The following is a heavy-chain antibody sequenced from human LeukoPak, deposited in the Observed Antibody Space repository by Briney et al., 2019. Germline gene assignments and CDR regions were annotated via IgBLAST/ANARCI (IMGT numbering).Heavy chain of an antibody. D-gene: IGHD6-19*01. CDR2: ISYDGSNK. CDR1: GFTFSSYA. Sequence: PGGSLRLSCAASGFTFSSYAMHWVRQAPGKGLEWVAVISYDGSNKYYADSVKGRFTISRDNSKNTLYLQMNSLRAEDTAVYYCARDLTNGWYYFEYWGQGTLVTVSS. V-gene: IGHV3-30*01. J-gene: IGHJ4*02. CDR3: ARDLTNGWYYFEY.